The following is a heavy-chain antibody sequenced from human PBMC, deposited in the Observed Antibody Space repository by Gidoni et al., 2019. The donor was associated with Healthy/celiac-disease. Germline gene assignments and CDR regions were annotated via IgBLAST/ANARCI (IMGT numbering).Heavy chain of an antibody. CDR1: GGAISSSY. CDR2: IYYIGST. CDR3: ATQTAVAGTGQSPGYGYFQH. Sequence: QVPLQESGPGLVKPSETLSLTCTVSGGAISSSYWGWIRQPPGKGLEWIGYIYYIGSTNYNPSLKSRVTISVDTSKNQFSLKLSSVTAADTAVYYCATQTAVAGTGQSPGYGYFQHWGQGTLVTVSS. J-gene: IGHJ1*01. V-gene: IGHV4-59*01. D-gene: IGHD6-19*01.